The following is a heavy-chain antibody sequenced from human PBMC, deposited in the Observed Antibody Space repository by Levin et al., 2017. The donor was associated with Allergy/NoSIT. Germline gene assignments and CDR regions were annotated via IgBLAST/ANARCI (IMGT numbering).Heavy chain of an antibody. Sequence: SETLSLTCTVSGGSVSSGNYYWNWIRQPPGKGLEWIGYIYYSGSTNYNPSLKSRVTISVDTSKNQFSLKLSSVTAADTAVYYCARVWDSGYGMGYYFDYWGQGTLVTVSS. CDR3: ARVWDSGYGMGYYFDY. V-gene: IGHV4-61*01. J-gene: IGHJ4*02. CDR2: IYYSGST. D-gene: IGHD5-12*01. CDR1: GGSVSSGNYY.